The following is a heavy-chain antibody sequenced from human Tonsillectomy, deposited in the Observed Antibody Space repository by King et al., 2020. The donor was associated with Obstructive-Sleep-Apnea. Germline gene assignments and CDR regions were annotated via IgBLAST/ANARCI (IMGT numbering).Heavy chain of an antibody. D-gene: IGHD6-19*01. CDR2: INVGET. J-gene: IGHJ4*02. Sequence: VQLVESGGGLVQPGGSLRLSCAVSGFTISNYVMSWFRQAPGQGLEGVSGINVGETYHAAFAKGRFSISRDNSKNTLNLQMDSLMAEDTALYYCAKDHPSSGWPTFDCWGQGTLVTVSS. CDR1: GFTISNYV. CDR3: AKDHPSSGWPTFDC. V-gene: IGHV3-23*04.